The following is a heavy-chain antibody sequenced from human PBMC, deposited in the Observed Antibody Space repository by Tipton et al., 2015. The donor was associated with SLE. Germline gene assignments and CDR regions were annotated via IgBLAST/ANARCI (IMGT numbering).Heavy chain of an antibody. CDR3: ARVGQPPDP. V-gene: IGHV4-38-2*01. J-gene: IGHJ5*02. CDR1: GYSISSDYY. CDR2: IYHSGTA. Sequence: TLSLTCAVSGYSISSDYYWGWIRQPPGKGLEWIGSIYHSGTAYYNPSLKSRVRISVDTSKNQFSLKLSSVTAADTAVYYCARVGQPPDPWGQGTLVTVSS. D-gene: IGHD1-26*01.